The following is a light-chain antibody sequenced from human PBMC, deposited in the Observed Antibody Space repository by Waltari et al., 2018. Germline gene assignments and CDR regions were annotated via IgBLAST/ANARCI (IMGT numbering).Light chain of an antibody. CDR3: QQHNNFPYS. V-gene: IGKV1-16*01. CDR1: QDINNF. Sequence: DIQMTQSPSSLSASVGDRVTITCRANQDINNFLLWFQQRPGKAPKSLSYAVSHLHSGVPSRFSGSRSGPDFTLTISDLQPEDFATYYCQQHNNFPYSLGQGTRLEIK. CDR2: AVS. J-gene: IGKJ2*03.